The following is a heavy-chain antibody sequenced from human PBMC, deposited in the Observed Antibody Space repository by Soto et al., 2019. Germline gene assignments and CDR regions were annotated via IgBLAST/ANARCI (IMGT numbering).Heavy chain of an antibody. J-gene: IGHJ4*02. V-gene: IGHV3-7*01. D-gene: IGHD2-2*01. Sequence: GGSLRLSCLASGFTLESYWMSWVRQAPEKGLQWVANIVQDGNDTYYGDSVRGRFTITRDSAKKALYLQMNRLRAEDTAVYCWVRDQYESVPVNVPPFNFWGQGPPVTVS. CDR2: IVQDGNDT. CDR3: VRDQYESVPVNVPPFNF. CDR1: GFTLESYW.